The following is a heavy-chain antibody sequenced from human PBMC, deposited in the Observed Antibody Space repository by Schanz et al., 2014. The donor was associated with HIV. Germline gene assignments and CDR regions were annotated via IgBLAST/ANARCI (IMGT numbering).Heavy chain of an antibody. CDR1: GFTFSNYA. J-gene: IGHJ6*02. D-gene: IGHD3-10*01. CDR3: AKEWYYGSGSMDYGLDV. V-gene: IGHV3-30*18. CDR2: ISNDGSNE. Sequence: QVHLVESGGGVVQPGTSLRLSCAASGFTFSNYAIHWVRQAPGKGLEWVAVISNDGSNEYYADSVKGRFTLSRDNSENTVYLQMNSLRAEDTAVYYCAKEWYYGSGSMDYGLDVWGQGTTVTVSS.